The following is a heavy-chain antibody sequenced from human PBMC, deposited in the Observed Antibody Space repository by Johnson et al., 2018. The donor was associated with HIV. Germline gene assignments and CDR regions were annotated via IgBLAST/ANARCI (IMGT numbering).Heavy chain of an antibody. J-gene: IGHJ3*02. CDR3: ASQVRGLRLGVDAFDI. Sequence: VQLVESGGGLVQPGGSLRLSCAASGFTFSSYGMSWVRQAPGKGLEWVSGVTGTGGDTYYAESVNGRFTISRDNSKNTLYLQMNKLRAEDTAVYFCASQVRGLRLGVDAFDIWGQGTMVTVSS. CDR1: GFTFSSYG. V-gene: IGHV3-23*04. D-gene: IGHD3-16*01. CDR2: VTGTGGDT.